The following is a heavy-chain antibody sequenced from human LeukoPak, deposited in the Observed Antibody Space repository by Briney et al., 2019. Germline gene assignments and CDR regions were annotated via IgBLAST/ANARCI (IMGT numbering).Heavy chain of an antibody. CDR2: MNPNSGNT. V-gene: IGHV1-8*01. J-gene: IGHJ4*02. D-gene: IGHD2-21*02. CDR3: ARLVVVTARDY. Sequence: ASVKVSCKASGYTFTSYDINWVRQATGQGLEWMGWMNPNSGNTGYAQKFQGRVTITADKSTSTAYMELSSLRSEDTAVYYCARLVVVTARDYWGQGTLVTVSS. CDR1: GYTFTSYD.